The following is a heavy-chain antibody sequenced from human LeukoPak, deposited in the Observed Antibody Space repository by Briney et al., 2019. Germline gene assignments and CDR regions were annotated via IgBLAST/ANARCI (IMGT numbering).Heavy chain of an antibody. D-gene: IGHD2-15*01. CDR3: ARTGEGYCSGGSCYGVDY. V-gene: IGHV3-30*03. CDR2: ISYDGSNK. Sequence: PGRSLRLSCAASGFTFSSYGMHWVRQAPGKGLEWVAVISYDGSNKYYADSVKGRFTISRDNSKNTLYLQMNSLRAEDTAVYYCARTGEGYCSGGSCYGVDYWGQGTLVTVSS. J-gene: IGHJ4*02. CDR1: GFTFSSYG.